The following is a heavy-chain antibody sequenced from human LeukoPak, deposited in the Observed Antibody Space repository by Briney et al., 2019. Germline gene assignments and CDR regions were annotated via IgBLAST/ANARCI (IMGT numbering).Heavy chain of an antibody. CDR1: GGSISSSNYY. J-gene: IGHJ4*02. CDR2: IHYSGST. D-gene: IGHD6-13*01. CDR3: ARSRIAAAGTEDY. V-gene: IGHV4-39*07. Sequence: SETLSLTCTVSGGSISSSNYYWGCIRQPPGKGLEWIGSIHYSGSTYYNPSLKSRVTISLDTSKNQFSLKLSSVTAADTAVYYCARSRIAAAGTEDYWGQGTLVTVSS.